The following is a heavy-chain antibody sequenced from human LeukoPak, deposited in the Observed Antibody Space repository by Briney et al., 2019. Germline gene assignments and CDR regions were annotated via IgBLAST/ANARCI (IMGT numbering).Heavy chain of an antibody. Sequence: PGGSLRLSCAASGFTFSSYAMHWVRQAPGKGLEWVAVISYDGSNKYYADSVKGRFTISRDNSKNTLYLQMNSLRAKDTAVYYCARDPSTLIVGALFDYWGQGTLVTVSS. D-gene: IGHD1-26*01. V-gene: IGHV3-30-3*01. CDR3: ARDPSTLIVGALFDY. CDR1: GFTFSSYA. CDR2: ISYDGSNK. J-gene: IGHJ4*02.